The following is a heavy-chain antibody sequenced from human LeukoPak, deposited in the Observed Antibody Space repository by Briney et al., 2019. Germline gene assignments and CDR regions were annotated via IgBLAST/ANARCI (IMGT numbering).Heavy chain of an antibody. CDR3: ARGTGTTAYFDY. CDR2: ISSSSSYT. D-gene: IGHD1-1*01. CDR1: GFTFSDYY. V-gene: IGHV3-11*06. J-gene: IGHJ4*02. Sequence: GGSLRLSCAASGFTFSDYYMSWIRQAPGKGLEWVSYISSSSSYTKYGDSVKGRFTISRDNAKNSLYLQVNSLRAEDTAVYYCARGTGTTAYFDYWGQGTLVTVSS.